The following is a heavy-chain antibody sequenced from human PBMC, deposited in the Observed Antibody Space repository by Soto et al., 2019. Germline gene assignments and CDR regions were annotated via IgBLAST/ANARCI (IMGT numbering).Heavy chain of an antibody. J-gene: IGHJ4*02. D-gene: IGHD1-1*01. CDR2: INAGNGNT. V-gene: IGHV1-3*01. CDR1: GYTFTSYA. CDR3: ARVGTILAQYYFDY. Sequence: ASVKVSCKASGYTFTSYAMHWVRQAPGQRLEWMGWINAGNGNTKYSQKFQGRVTITRDTSASTAYMELSSLRSEDTAVYYCARVGTILAQYYFDYWGQGTLVTVSS.